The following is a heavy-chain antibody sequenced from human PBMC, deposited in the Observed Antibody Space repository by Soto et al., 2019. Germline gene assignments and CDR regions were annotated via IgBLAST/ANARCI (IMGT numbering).Heavy chain of an antibody. CDR2: VDASGTGT. V-gene: IGHV3-74*01. J-gene: IGHJ4*02. CDR1: GFTISTHW. Sequence: PGGSLRLSCAVSGFTISTHWMHWVRQGPGEGLVWVSRVDASGTGTSYAESVRGRFTISRDTAKNTVYLQMDNLRPEDTAVYYSATVFEYWGQGTPVTSPQ. CDR3: ATVFEY.